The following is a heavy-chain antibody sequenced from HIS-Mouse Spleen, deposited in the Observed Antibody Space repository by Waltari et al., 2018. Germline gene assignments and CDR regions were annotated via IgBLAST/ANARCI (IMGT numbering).Heavy chain of an antibody. D-gene: IGHD3-3*01. Sequence: QVQLQESGPGLVKPSQTLSLTFTVSGGSISSGGYYWTWIRQHPGKCLEWVGYIYYCGSTYYNPSLKSRVTISVDTSKNQFSLKLSSVTAADTAVYYCARSPYYDFWSGYSDNWFDPWGQGTLVTVSS. V-gene: IGHV4-31*03. CDR1: GGSISSGGYY. J-gene: IGHJ5*02. CDR3: ARSPYYDFWSGYSDNWFDP. CDR2: IYYCGST.